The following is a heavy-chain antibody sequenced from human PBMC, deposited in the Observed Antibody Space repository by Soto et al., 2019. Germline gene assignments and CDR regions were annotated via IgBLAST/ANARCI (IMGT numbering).Heavy chain of an antibody. J-gene: IGHJ6*02. CDR3: GGGSRYTTGV. D-gene: IGHD6-13*01. CDR2: IYSTGNT. CDR1: GGSISSSSYY. Sequence: SETLSLTCTVSGGSISSSSYYWGWIRQPPGKGLEWIGSIYSTGNTYYNPSLNSQVTISADTSKNQFSLNVISVTAADTAVYYCGGGSRYTTGVWGPGTTVTVSS. V-gene: IGHV4-39*01.